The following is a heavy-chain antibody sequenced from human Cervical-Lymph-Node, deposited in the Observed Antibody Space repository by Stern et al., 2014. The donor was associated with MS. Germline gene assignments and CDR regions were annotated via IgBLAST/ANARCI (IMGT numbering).Heavy chain of an antibody. D-gene: IGHD1-14*01. CDR1: GFKFSIYW. CDR3: ARQTTAWASDV. CDR2: IYPGDSET. V-gene: IGHV5-51*01. J-gene: IGHJ4*02. Sequence: VQLQQSGAELIRPGESLKISCKGSGFKFSIYWIAWVRQMPGQGLEWMGLIYPGDSETRYSPSFQGQVTMSADKSTSTAYLQWSSLNASDTAMYFCARQTTAWASDVWGQGTLVTVSS.